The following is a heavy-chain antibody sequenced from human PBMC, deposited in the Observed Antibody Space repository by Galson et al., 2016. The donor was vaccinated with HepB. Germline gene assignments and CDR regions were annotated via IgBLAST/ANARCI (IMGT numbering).Heavy chain of an antibody. CDR3: ARGITVEPSANWFDP. CDR2: INPSGGST. V-gene: IGHV1-46*01. J-gene: IGHJ5*02. CDR1: GYTFTSYY. D-gene: IGHD4-11*01. Sequence: SVKVSCKASGYTFTSYYIHWVRQAPGQGLEWVGIINPSGGSTSYPQKFQGRVTITRDTSASTAYMELSSLRSEDSAVYYCARGITVEPSANWFDPWGQGSLVTVSS.